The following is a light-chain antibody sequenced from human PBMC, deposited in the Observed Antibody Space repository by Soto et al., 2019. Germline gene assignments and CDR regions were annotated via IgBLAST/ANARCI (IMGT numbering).Light chain of an antibody. CDR1: QSFSSY. CDR3: QQRSNWPSSIT. CDR2: DAS. Sequence: EIVLAQSPGSLCLSPGEGATVSWRPSQSFSSYLAWYQQKPGQAPRLLIYDASNRATVIPARFSGSGSGTDFTLTISSLEPEDFAVYYCQQRSNWPSSITFGQGTQLEIK. V-gene: IGKV3-11*01. J-gene: IGKJ5*01.